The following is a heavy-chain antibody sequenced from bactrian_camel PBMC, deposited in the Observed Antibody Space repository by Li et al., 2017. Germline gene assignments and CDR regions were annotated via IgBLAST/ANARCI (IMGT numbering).Heavy chain of an antibody. CDR1: ANVYC. CDR2: IDSDGIA. D-gene: IGHD1*01. J-gene: IGHJ6*01. CDR3: AAVRCTLSTGLRISNYYA. Sequence: HVQLVESGGGSVAAGESLRLSCVASANVYCMGWFRQAPGKEREGVAAIDSDGIAHYADSVKGRFTISHDNAKNTAYLQMNSLQPEDTAMYYCAAVRCTLSTGLRISNYYAWGQGTQVTVS. V-gene: IGHV3S53*01.